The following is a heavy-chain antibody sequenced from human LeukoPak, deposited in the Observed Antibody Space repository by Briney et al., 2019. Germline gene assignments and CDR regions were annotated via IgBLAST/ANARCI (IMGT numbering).Heavy chain of an antibody. V-gene: IGHV1-46*01. CDR1: GYTFTSYY. Sequence: ASVKVSCKASGYTFTSYYMHWVRQAPGQGLEWMGIINPSGGSTTYAQKFQDRITMTRDMSTTTVYMELSSLRSEDTAVYYCARDPGYYDSSGYYSEPFFYYYMDVWGKGTTVTVSS. CDR2: INPSGGST. J-gene: IGHJ6*03. D-gene: IGHD3-22*01. CDR3: ARDPGYYDSSGYYSEPFFYYYMDV.